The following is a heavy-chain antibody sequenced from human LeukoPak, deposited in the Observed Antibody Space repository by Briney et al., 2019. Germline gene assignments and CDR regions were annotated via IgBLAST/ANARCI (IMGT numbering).Heavy chain of an antibody. CDR2: IIPIFGTA. Sequence: SVKVSCKASGGTFSSYAISWVRQAPGQGLEWMGGIIPIFGTANYAQKFQGRVTITADTSTSTAYMELRSLRSDDTAVYYCARDGNRRMYYYDKVGDYWGQGTLVTVSS. J-gene: IGHJ4*02. CDR3: ARDGNRRMYYYDKVGDY. V-gene: IGHV1-69*06. CDR1: GGTFSSYA. D-gene: IGHD3-22*01.